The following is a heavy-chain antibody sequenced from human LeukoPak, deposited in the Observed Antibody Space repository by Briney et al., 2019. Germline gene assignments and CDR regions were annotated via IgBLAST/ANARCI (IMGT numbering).Heavy chain of an antibody. CDR1: GGSISSNGYY. CDR2: IYYSGST. J-gene: IGHJ3*02. Sequence: PSETLSLTCSVSGGSISSNGYYWGWIRQPPGKGLEWIGSIYYSGSTFDNPSLKSRVTISVDKSRNQFSLKLSSVTAADTAVYYCARHVAAQGSASSSACCDGFDIWGQGTMVTVSS. CDR3: ARHVAAQGSASSSACCDGFDI. D-gene: IGHD6-25*01. V-gene: IGHV4-39*01.